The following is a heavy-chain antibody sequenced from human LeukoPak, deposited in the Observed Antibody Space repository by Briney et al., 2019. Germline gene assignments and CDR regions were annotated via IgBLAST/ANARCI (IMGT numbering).Heavy chain of an antibody. Sequence: PGGSLRLSCAASGFTFSSYWMHWVRQAPGKGLVWVSRINSDGSSTSYADSVKGRFTISRVNSKNTLYLQMNSLRAEDTAVYYCAKDWRYSSSTTPYWGQGTLVTVSS. CDR3: AKDWRYSSSTTPY. CDR2: INSDGSST. V-gene: IGHV3-74*01. J-gene: IGHJ4*02. D-gene: IGHD6-13*01. CDR1: GFTFSSYW.